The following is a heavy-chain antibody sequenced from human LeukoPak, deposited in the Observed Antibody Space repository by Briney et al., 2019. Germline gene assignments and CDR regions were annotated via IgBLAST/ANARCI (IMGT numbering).Heavy chain of an antibody. V-gene: IGHV1-8*01. Sequence: AGVQVSCKASGYTLTSYDFNWVGQAPGQGLEWMGLMNPNSGNTGYAQKFQGRVTITRNTSLSKAYVVLSSLRSEGSAVYYVARGRDYHFGSGYLGYYYYMEVWGKGTTVPVSS. CDR3: ARGRDYHFGSGYLGYYYYMEV. D-gene: IGHD3-3*01. CDR1: GYTLTSYD. J-gene: IGHJ6*03. CDR2: MNPNSGNT.